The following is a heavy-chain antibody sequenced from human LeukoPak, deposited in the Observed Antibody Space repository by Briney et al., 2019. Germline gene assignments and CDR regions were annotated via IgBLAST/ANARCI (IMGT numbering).Heavy chain of an antibody. CDR2: IKQDGSEK. CDR1: GGSISSGGYY. CDR3: AREFGRYSYGYVPYGMDV. V-gene: IGHV3-7*03. D-gene: IGHD5-18*01. Sequence: ETLSLTCTVSGGSISSGGYYWSWIRQHPGKGLEWVANIKQDGSEKYYVDSVKGRFTISRDNAKNSLYLQMNSLRAEDTAVYYCAREFGRYSYGYVPYGMDVWGKGTTVTVSS. J-gene: IGHJ6*04.